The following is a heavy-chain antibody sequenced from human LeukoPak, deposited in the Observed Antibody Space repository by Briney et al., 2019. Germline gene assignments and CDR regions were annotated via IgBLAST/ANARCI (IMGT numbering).Heavy chain of an antibody. J-gene: IGHJ4*02. Sequence: SETLSLTCTVSGGSISSYYWSWIRQPPGKGLEWIGYIYYSGSTNYNPSLKSRVTTSVDTSKNQFSLKLSSVTAADTAVYYCARGGLLEIDYWGQGTLVTVSS. CDR2: IYYSGST. D-gene: IGHD3-10*01. CDR3: ARGGLLEIDY. V-gene: IGHV4-59*01. CDR1: GGSISSYY.